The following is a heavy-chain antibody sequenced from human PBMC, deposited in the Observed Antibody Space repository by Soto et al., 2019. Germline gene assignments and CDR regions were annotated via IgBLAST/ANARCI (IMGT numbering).Heavy chain of an antibody. CDR1: GGSFSGYY. V-gene: IGHV4-34*01. Sequence: SETLSLTCAVYGGSFSGYYWSWIRQPPGKGLEWIGEINHSGSTNYNPSLKSRVTILVDTSKNQFSLKLSSVTAADTAVYYCARWGIVVVPAAKRRGDYWGQGTLVTVSS. D-gene: IGHD2-2*01. J-gene: IGHJ4*02. CDR2: INHSGST. CDR3: ARWGIVVVPAAKRRGDY.